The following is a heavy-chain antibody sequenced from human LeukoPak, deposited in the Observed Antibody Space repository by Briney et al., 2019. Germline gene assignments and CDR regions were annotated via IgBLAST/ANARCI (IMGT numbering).Heavy chain of an antibody. V-gene: IGHV3-74*01. CDR1: GYTFSSYW. D-gene: IGHD4-23*01. Sequence: GGSLRLSCAASGYTFSSYWMNWVRQAPGKGLVWVSRIASDGSSTTYADSVKGRFSISRDNAKNTLYLQMNSLRVEDTAVYYCARGRPHGNDYWGQGTLVTVSS. J-gene: IGHJ4*02. CDR2: IASDGSST. CDR3: ARGRPHGNDY.